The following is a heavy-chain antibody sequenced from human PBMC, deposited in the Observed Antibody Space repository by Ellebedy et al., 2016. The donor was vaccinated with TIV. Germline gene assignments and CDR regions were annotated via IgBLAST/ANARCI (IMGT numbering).Heavy chain of an antibody. J-gene: IGHJ4*02. CDR2: IDGATST. V-gene: IGHV3-53*01. CDR1: GLSVSVNY. CDR3: ARPHSRSIRQGFDS. D-gene: IGHD6-6*01. Sequence: PGGSLRLSCAVSGLSVSVNYMSWVRQAPGKGLEWVSLIDGATSTYYADSVKGRFTISRDNSKNTLYLQMNSLRAEDTAFYYCARPHSRSIRQGFDSWGQGTLVTVSS.